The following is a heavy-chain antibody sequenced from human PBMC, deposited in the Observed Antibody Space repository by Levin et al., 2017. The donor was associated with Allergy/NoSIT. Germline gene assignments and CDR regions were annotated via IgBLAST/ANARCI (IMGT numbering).Heavy chain of an antibody. CDR2: IWYDGSNK. V-gene: IGHV3-33*01. CDR3: ARAMVTGPYGMDV. D-gene: IGHD2-21*02. CDR1: GFTFSSYG. J-gene: IGHJ6*02. Sequence: GGSLRLSCAASGFTFSSYGMHWVRQAPGKGLEWVAVIWYDGSNKYYADSVKGRFTISRDNSKNTLYLQMNSLRAEDTAVYYCARAMVTGPYGMDVWGQGTTVTVSS.